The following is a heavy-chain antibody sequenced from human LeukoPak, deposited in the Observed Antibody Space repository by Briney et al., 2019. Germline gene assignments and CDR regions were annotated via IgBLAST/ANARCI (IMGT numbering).Heavy chain of an antibody. Sequence: PGRSLRLSCAASGFTFSSYAMHWVRQAPGKGLEWVAVISYDGSNKYYADSVKGRFTISRDNSKNTLCLQMHSLRAEDTAVYYCASLAPPDYYDSSGYNWFDPWGQGTLVTVSS. D-gene: IGHD3-22*01. J-gene: IGHJ5*02. V-gene: IGHV3-30-3*01. CDR2: ISYDGSNK. CDR1: GFTFSSYA. CDR3: ASLAPPDYYDSSGYNWFDP.